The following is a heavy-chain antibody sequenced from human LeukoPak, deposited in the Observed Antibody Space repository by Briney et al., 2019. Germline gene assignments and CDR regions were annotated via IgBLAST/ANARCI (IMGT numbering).Heavy chain of an antibody. CDR3: ARRVSSGWYVYYFDY. D-gene: IGHD6-19*01. V-gene: IGHV5-51*01. CDR1: GYSFTSYW. J-gene: IGHJ4*02. CDR2: IYPGDSDT. Sequence: GESLKISCKGSGYSFTSYWIGWVRQMPGKGLEWMGIIYPGDSDTRYSPSLQGQVTISADKSISTAYLQWSSLKASDTAMYYCARRVSSGWYVYYFDYWAQGTLVTVSS.